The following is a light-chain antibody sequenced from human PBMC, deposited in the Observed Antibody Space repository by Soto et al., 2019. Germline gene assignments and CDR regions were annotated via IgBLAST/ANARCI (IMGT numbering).Light chain of an antibody. Sequence: QSALSQPRSVSGSPGQSVTISCTGTSSDVGGYNLVSWYQQHPGKAPKLMIYDVSKRPSGVPDRFSGSKSGNTASLTISGLQAEDEADYYCYSYAGSYTFYVFGTGTNLTVL. J-gene: IGLJ1*01. CDR1: SSDVGGYNL. CDR3: YSYAGSYTFYV. V-gene: IGLV2-11*01. CDR2: DVS.